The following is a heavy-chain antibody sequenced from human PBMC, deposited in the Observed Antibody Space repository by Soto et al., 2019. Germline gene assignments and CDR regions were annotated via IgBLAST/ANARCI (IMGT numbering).Heavy chain of an antibody. CDR2: ISTGSSTI. D-gene: IGHD3-10*01. V-gene: IGHV3-48*01. CDR1: GFTCSSYS. Sequence: GSLRLSCAASGFTCSSYSMNWVRQAPGKGLEWVSYISTGSSTIYYADSVKGRFTISRDNAKNSLYLQMNSLRAEDTAVYYCAKDRVSYFDYWGQGTLVTVSS. CDR3: AKDRVSYFDY. J-gene: IGHJ4*02.